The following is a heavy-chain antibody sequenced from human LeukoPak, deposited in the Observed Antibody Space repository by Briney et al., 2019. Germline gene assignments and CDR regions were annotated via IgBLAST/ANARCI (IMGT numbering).Heavy chain of an antibody. V-gene: IGHV1-8*01. Sequence: ASVKVSCKASGYTFTSYDINWVRQATGQGLEWMGWMNPNSGNTGYAQKFQGRVTMTRNTSISTAYMELRSLRSDDTAVYYCARGIDYYDSSGFGYYFDYWGQGTLVTVSS. D-gene: IGHD3-22*01. CDR1: GYTFTSYD. CDR2: MNPNSGNT. J-gene: IGHJ4*02. CDR3: ARGIDYYDSSGFGYYFDY.